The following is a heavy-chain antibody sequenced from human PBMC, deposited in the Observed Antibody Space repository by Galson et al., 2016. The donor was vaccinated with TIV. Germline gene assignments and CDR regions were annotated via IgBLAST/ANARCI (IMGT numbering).Heavy chain of an antibody. Sequence: SLRLSCAASGFTFSIFAMTWVRQAPGMGLEWVSAISGGGGSTYYADSVKGRFTVSRDNSKNTVFLQMNSLRAEDTAVSYVTKVPSSGFSYYYGLDSWGQGTTATVSS. D-gene: IGHD3-22*01. V-gene: IGHV3-23*01. J-gene: IGHJ6*02. CDR1: GFTFSIFA. CDR3: TKVPSSGFSYYYGLDS. CDR2: ISGGGGST.